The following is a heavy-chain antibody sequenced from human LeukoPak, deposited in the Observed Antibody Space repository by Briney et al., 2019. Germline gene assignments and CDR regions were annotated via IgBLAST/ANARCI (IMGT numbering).Heavy chain of an antibody. CDR3: ARDPAVYYGSDYYFDY. CDR1: GYTFTGYY. Sequence: ASVTVSCKASGYTFTGYYIHWVRQAPGQGREGMGWITPNTGGTNYAQRFQGRVTMTRDTSISTVYMHLSRLRSDDTAVYYCARDPAVYYGSDYYFDYWGQGTLVTVSS. V-gene: IGHV1-2*02. D-gene: IGHD3-10*01. CDR2: ITPNTGGT. J-gene: IGHJ4*02.